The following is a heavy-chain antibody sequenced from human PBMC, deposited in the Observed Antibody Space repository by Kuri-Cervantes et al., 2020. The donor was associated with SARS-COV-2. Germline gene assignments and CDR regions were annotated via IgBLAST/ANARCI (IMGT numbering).Heavy chain of an antibody. J-gene: IGHJ4*02. CDR3: VRDGDHWNFDF. Sequence: LTCAASGLTFSIYEMNWVRQSPGKGLEWFSYISSSGSTIYYADSVKGRFTLSSDNAKNMLFLQMNSLRAEDKAVYYCVRDGDHWNFDFWGQGTRVTVSS. CDR1: GLTFSIYE. D-gene: IGHD2-21*01. CDR2: ISSSGSTI. V-gene: IGHV3-48*03.